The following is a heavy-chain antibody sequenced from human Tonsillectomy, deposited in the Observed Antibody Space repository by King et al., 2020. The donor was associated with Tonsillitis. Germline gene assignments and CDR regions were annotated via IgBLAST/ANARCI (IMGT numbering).Heavy chain of an antibody. CDR2: ISYDGSNK. D-gene: IGHD4-17*01. V-gene: IGHV3-30*18. Sequence: VQLVESGGGVVQPGRSLRPSCAASGFTFSSYGMHWVRQAPGKGLEWVAVISYDGSNKYYADSVKGRFTISRDNSKNTLYLQMNSLRAEDTAVYYCAKDRFDGDYVIYYFDYWGQGTLVTVSS. CDR3: AKDRFDGDYVIYYFDY. J-gene: IGHJ4*02. CDR1: GFTFSSYG.